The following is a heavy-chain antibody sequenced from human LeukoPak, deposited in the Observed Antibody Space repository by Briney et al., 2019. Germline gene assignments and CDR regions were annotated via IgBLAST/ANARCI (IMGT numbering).Heavy chain of an antibody. J-gene: IGHJ4*02. V-gene: IGHV3-30*04. CDR2: ISYDGSNK. D-gene: IGHD2-2*01. CDR3: AREGMVVPAATFDY. Sequence: GGSLRLSCAASGFTFSSYAMHWVRQAPGKGLEWVAVISYDGSNKYYADSVKGRFTISRDNSKNTLYLQMNSLRAEDTAVYYCAREGMVVPAATFDYWGQGTLVTVSS. CDR1: GFTFSSYA.